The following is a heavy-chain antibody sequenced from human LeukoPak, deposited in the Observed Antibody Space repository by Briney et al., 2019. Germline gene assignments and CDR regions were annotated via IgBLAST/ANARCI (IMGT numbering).Heavy chain of an antibody. J-gene: IGHJ4*02. Sequence: GGSLRLSCAVSGFTFSSYAMSWVRQAPGKGLEWVSAISGSGGSTYYADSVKGRFTISRDNSKNTLYLQMNSLRAEDTAVYYCAKDSILRLATFDYWGQGTLVTVSS. CDR2: ISGSGGST. D-gene: IGHD2/OR15-2a*01. CDR1: GFTFSSYA. V-gene: IGHV3-23*01. CDR3: AKDSILRLATFDY.